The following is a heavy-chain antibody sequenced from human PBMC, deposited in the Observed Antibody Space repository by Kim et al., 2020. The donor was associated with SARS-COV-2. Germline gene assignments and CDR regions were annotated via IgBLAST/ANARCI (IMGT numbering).Heavy chain of an antibody. CDR3: TRVSLFGPARVFDI. V-gene: IGHV1-46*01. J-gene: IGHJ3*02. D-gene: IGHD3-3*01. Sequence: AEKFQGRVTMTRETSTSTVYMELSSLRSEDTAVFYCTRVSLFGPARVFDIWGQGTMVTVSS.